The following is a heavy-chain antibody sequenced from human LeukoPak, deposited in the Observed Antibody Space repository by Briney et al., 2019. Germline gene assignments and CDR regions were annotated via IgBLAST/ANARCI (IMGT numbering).Heavy chain of an antibody. CDR2: IYYSGDT. Sequence: PSETLSLTCTVSGGSISRSSYYCGWIRQPPGKGLEWIGSIYYSGDTYYNPSLKSRVTMSVDTSKNQFSLKLSSVTAADTAVSYCARFRPYTVGWSFPTAEIWGRRTLVTFSS. V-gene: IGHV4-39*01. D-gene: IGHD6-19*01. CDR1: GGSISRSSYY. J-gene: IGHJ4*02. CDR3: ARFRPYTVGWSFPTAEI.